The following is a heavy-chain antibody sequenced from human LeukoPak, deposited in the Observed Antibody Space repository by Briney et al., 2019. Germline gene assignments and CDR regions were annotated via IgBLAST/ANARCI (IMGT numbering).Heavy chain of an antibody. CDR3: AREGGRRRASNFDWFDP. CDR2: VSSNSAYI. D-gene: IGHD3-16*01. V-gene: IGHV3-21*06. Sequence: GGSLRLSCAASGFTFSAYTMNWVRQAPGKGLEWVSAVSSNSAYIYYADSLRGRFTISRDNAKSLLYLQINSLRADDAAVYYCAREGGRRRASNFDWFDPWGQGTLVTVSS. CDR1: GFTFSAYT. J-gene: IGHJ5*02.